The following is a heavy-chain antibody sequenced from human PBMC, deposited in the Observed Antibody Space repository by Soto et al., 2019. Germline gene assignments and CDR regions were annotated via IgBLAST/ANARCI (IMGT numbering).Heavy chain of an antibody. V-gene: IGHV3-30-3*01. J-gene: IGHJ5*02. D-gene: IGHD6-13*01. Sequence: QVQLVESGGGVVQPGRSLRLSCAASGFTFSSYAMHWVRQAPGKGLEWVAVISYDGSNKYYADSVKGRFTISRDNSKNTLYLQMNSLRAEDTAVYYCAREDQQLVLGGYNWFDPWGQGTLVTVSS. CDR1: GFTFSSYA. CDR2: ISYDGSNK. CDR3: AREDQQLVLGGYNWFDP.